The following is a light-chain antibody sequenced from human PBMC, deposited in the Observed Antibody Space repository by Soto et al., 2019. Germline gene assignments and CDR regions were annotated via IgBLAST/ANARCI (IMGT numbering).Light chain of an antibody. V-gene: IGKV3-15*01. J-gene: IGKJ5*01. Sequence: EIVMTQSPATLSVSPGETAILSCRASQSISINVAWYQQKPGQAPRLLIYAASNRATGVPARFSGSWSGTEFTLTIRSLQSEDFAVYYCQQYNQGTTFGQGTRLEI. CDR2: AAS. CDR3: QQYNQGTT. CDR1: QSISIN.